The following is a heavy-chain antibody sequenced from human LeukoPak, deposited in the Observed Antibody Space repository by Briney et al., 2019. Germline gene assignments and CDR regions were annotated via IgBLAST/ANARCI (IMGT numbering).Heavy chain of an antibody. CDR2: ISGSGGST. J-gene: IGHJ4*02. Sequence: SGGSLRLACAASGFAFSSYVMSWVRQAPGKGLEWVSAISGSGGSTYYADSVKGRFTISRDNSKNTLYLQMNSLRAEDTAVYYCAKDSPRFLEWLLCVHHGGEGTLVTVSS. CDR3: AKDSPRFLEWLLCVHH. CDR1: GFAFSSYV. V-gene: IGHV3-23*01. D-gene: IGHD3-3*01.